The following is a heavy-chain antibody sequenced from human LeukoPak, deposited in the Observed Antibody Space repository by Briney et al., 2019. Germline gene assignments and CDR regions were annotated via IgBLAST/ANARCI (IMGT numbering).Heavy chain of an antibody. D-gene: IGHD3-22*01. Sequence: SETLSLTCTVSGGSISSYYWSWIRQPAGKGLEWIGRIYTSGSTNYNPSLKSRVIMSVDTSKNQFSLKLSSVTAADTAVYYCARERNYYDSSGWLDYWGQETLVTVSS. V-gene: IGHV4-4*07. CDR3: ARERNYYDSSGWLDY. CDR1: GGSISSYY. CDR2: IYTSGST. J-gene: IGHJ4*02.